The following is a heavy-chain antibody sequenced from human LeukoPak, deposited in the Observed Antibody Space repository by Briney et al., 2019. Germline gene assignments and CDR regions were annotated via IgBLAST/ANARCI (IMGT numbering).Heavy chain of an antibody. CDR3: ARVAARPDRYYYYYMDA. D-gene: IGHD6-6*01. Sequence: PSETLSLTCAVYGGSFSGYYWSWIRQPPGKGLEWIGEINHSGSTNYNPSLKSRVTISVDTSKNQFSLKLSSVTAADTAVYYCARVAARPDRYYYYYMDAWGKGTTVTVSS. J-gene: IGHJ6*03. CDR1: GGSFSGYY. V-gene: IGHV4-34*01. CDR2: INHSGST.